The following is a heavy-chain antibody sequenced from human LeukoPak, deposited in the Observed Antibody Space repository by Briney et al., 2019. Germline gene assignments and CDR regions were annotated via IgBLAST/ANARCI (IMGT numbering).Heavy chain of an antibody. Sequence: GGSLRLSCTASGFDFSNSFMSWVRQAPGKGLEWISYISSRSTTIYYADSVKGRFTISRDNGKNTVYLQMNNLRVDDTAVFYCGKGSLAVATTPLDFWGQGTLVTVSS. CDR1: GFDFSNSF. J-gene: IGHJ4*02. CDR2: ISSRSTTI. V-gene: IGHV3-11*01. CDR3: GKGSLAVATTPLDF. D-gene: IGHD5-12*01.